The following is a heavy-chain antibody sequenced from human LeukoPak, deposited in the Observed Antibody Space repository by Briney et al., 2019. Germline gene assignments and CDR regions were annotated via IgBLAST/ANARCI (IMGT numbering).Heavy chain of an antibody. D-gene: IGHD3-22*01. CDR3: ARWRQPYDFDI. V-gene: IGHV4-59*01. J-gene: IGHJ3*02. CDR1: GGSISGYY. Sequence: SGTLSLTRTVSGGSISGYYWSWIRQTTGKGLEWIGYISYSGSTTYNPSLKSRVTMSVDTSKNQFSVKLSSVTAADTAVYYCARWRQPYDFDIWGQGTVVTVSS. CDR2: ISYSGST.